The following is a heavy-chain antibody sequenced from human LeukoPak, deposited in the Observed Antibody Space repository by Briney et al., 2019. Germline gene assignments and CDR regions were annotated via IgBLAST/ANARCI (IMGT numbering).Heavy chain of an antibody. Sequence: ASVKVSCKASGYTFTSYGISWVRQAPGQGLEWMGWISAYNGNTNYAQKLQGRVTMTTDTSTSTAYMELRSLRSDDTAVYYCARVRHIVATNHYDYWGQGTLVTVSS. V-gene: IGHV1-18*01. J-gene: IGHJ4*02. D-gene: IGHD5-12*01. CDR3: ARVRHIVATNHYDY. CDR2: ISAYNGNT. CDR1: GYTFTSYG.